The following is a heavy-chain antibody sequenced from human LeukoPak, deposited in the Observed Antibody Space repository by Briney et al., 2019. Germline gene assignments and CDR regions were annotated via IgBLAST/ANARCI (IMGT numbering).Heavy chain of an antibody. V-gene: IGHV7-4-1*02. D-gene: IGHD1-26*01. J-gene: IGHJ6*03. CDR1: GYTFTNYG. CDR3: ARGRGSSARLGYSYFYIDV. CDR2: MNTNTGNP. Sequence: ASVKVSCKAFGYTFTNYGINWVRQAPGQGLEWMGWMNTNTGNPTYAQGFTGQFVFSLETSVSTAYLQISSLKAEDTAVYYCARGRGSSARLGYSYFYIDVWGKGTTVTVSS.